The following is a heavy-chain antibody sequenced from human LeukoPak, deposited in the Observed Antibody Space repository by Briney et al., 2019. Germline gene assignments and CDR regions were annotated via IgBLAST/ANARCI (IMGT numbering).Heavy chain of an antibody. V-gene: IGHV3-7*01. CDR2: IKQDGSEK. J-gene: IGHJ6*02. CDR3: ARPVPAAIYYYYGMDV. CDR1: GFTFSSYW. D-gene: IGHD2-2*01. Sequence: PGGSLRLSCAASGFTFSSYWMSWVRQAPGKGLEWVANIKQDGSEKYYVDSVKGRFTISRDNAKNSLYLQMNSLRAEDTAVYYCARPVPAAIYYYYGMDVWGQGTTVTVSS.